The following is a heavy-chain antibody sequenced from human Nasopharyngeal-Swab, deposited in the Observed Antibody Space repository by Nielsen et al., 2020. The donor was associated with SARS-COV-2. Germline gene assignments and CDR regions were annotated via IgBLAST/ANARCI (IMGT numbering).Heavy chain of an antibody. J-gene: IGHJ4*02. CDR1: GYILSELS. V-gene: IGHV1-2*02. CDR3: ARALGYCSGGSCYPFGY. CDR2: INPNSGGT. D-gene: IGHD2-15*01. Sequence: ASVKVSCKVSGYILSELSMHWVRQAPGKGLEWMGWINPNSGGTNYAQKFQGRVTMTRDTSISTAYMELSRLRSDDTAVYYCARALGYCSGGSCYPFGYWGQGTLVTVSS.